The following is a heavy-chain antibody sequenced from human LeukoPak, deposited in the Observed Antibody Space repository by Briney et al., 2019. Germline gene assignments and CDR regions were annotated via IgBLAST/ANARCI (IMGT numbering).Heavy chain of an antibody. CDR1: GFTFSNAW. CDR2: IKSKTDGGTT. J-gene: IGHJ4*02. CDR3: TTEYPPTYYSSGAKYYFDY. D-gene: IGHD6-19*01. Sequence: GGSLRLSCAASGFTFSNAWMSWVRQAPGKGLEWGGRIKSKTDGGTTDYAAPVKGRFTISRDDSKNTLYLQMNSLKTEDTAVYYCTTEYPPTYYSSGAKYYFDYWGQGTLVTVSS. V-gene: IGHV3-15*01.